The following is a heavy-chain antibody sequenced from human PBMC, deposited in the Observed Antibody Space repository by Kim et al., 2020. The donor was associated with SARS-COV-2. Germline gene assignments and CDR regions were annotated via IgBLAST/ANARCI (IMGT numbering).Heavy chain of an antibody. CDR1: GYTFTDYY. J-gene: IGHJ5*02. Sequence: ASVKVSCKASGYTFTDYYMHWVRQAPGQGLEWMGWINPNSGGTKYAQKFQGRVTMTRDTSIRTAYMELSSLRSDDKAVYYCARDPQGNRNYVRCFDPWGQGTLVTVSS. D-gene: IGHD1-7*01. V-gene: IGHV1-2*02. CDR2: INPNSGGT. CDR3: ARDPQGNRNYVRCFDP.